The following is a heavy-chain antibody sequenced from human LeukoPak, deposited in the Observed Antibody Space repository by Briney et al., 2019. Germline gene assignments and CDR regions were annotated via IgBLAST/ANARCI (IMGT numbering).Heavy chain of an antibody. CDR1: GGTFSNYA. J-gene: IGHJ2*01. V-gene: IGHV1-69*04. Sequence: ASVKVSCKASGGTFSNYAITWVRQAPGQGLKWMGKIIPILGIVNYAQKFQGRVTITANKSTSTAHMELSSLRSDDTAVYYCARHGSVERRYFDLWGRGTLVTVSS. CDR3: ARHGSVERRYFDL. CDR2: IIPILGIV.